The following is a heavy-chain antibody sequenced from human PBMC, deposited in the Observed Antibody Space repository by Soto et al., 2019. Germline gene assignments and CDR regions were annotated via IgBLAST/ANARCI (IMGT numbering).Heavy chain of an antibody. CDR2: ISGSGGST. D-gene: IGHD4-17*01. J-gene: IGHJ6*02. CDR1: GFTFSSYA. V-gene: IGHV3-23*01. Sequence: GGSLRLSCAASGFTFSSYAMSRVRQAPGKGLEWVSAISGSGGSTYYADSVKGRFTISRDNSKNTLYLQMNSLRAEDTAVYYCAKDQEEGYGDHVLQNYGMDVRGQGTTVTVP. CDR3: AKDQEEGYGDHVLQNYGMDV.